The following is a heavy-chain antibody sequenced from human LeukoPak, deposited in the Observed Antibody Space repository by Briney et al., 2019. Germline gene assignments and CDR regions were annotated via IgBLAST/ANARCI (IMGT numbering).Heavy chain of an antibody. V-gene: IGHV3-74*01. D-gene: IGHD6-19*01. Sequence: PGGSLRLSCAASGFIFSSYWMHWVRQAPGKGLVWVSRINSDGSSTSNADSVKGRFTISRDNAKNTLYLQMNSLRAEDTAVYYCASQPIAVDGFVDYWGQGTLVTVSS. CDR2: INSDGSST. CDR1: GFIFSSYW. J-gene: IGHJ4*02. CDR3: ASQPIAVDGFVDY.